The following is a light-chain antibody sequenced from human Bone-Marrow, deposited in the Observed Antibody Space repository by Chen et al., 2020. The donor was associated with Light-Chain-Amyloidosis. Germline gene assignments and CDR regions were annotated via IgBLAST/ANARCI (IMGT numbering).Light chain of an antibody. CDR1: RSDVGGDNH. Sequence: QSALTQPASVSGSPGQSITLSCTGTRSDVGGDNHVSCYQQHPDKAPKLMIYEVTNRPSWFPDRFSGSKSDNTAYLTISGLQTEDEADYFCSSYTSANTLVFGSGTRVTVL. CDR3: SSYTSANTLV. CDR2: EVT. V-gene: IGLV2-14*01. J-gene: IGLJ1*01.